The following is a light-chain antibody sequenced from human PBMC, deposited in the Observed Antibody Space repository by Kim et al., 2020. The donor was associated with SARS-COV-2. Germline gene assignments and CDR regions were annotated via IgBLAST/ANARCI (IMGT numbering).Light chain of an antibody. Sequence: SPGERPSLSCRASQSVSSSYLAWYQQKPGQAPRLLIYGASSRATGIPDRFSGSGSGTDFTLTISRLEPEDFAVYYCQQYGSSPLTFGGGTKVDIK. CDR3: QQYGSSPLT. V-gene: IGKV3-20*01. CDR2: GAS. J-gene: IGKJ4*01. CDR1: QSVSSSY.